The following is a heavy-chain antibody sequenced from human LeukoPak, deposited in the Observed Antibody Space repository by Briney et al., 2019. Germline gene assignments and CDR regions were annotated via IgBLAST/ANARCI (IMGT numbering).Heavy chain of an antibody. V-gene: IGHV1-18*01. J-gene: IGHJ4*02. CDR2: ISCYNGDT. CDR1: GYTFNKYG. D-gene: IGHD6-19*01. Sequence: ASVKVSCKASGYTFNKYGISWVRQAPGQGLEWMGWISCYNGDTNYAQKLQGRVTMTTDTSTSTAYMELRSLRSDDTAVYYCATELPVGIAVAARSCWGQGTLVTVSS. CDR3: ATELPVGIAVAARSC.